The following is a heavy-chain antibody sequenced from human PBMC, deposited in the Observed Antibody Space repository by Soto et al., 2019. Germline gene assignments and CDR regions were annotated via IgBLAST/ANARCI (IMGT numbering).Heavy chain of an antibody. D-gene: IGHD1-1*01. J-gene: IGHJ4*02. CDR1: GFTFSSYA. Sequence: GGSLRLSCAASGFTFSSYAMSWVRQAPGIGLEWVANVDADGRERWYVDSVKGRFTIYRDNAKNSLYLQMNSLRADDTGVYYCAKGGHLDNWGQGTLVTVSS. V-gene: IGHV3-7*05. CDR2: VDADGRER. CDR3: AKGGHLDN.